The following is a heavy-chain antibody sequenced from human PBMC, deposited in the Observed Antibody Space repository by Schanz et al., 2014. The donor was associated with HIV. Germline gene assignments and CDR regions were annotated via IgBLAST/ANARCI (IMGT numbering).Heavy chain of an antibody. CDR3: ARGRYSGSYYNY. CDR2: TIPMFGTT. CDR1: GYTFTDYY. D-gene: IGHD1-26*01. Sequence: QVQLVQSGAELKKPGASVKVSCKASGYTFTDYYIHWVRQAPGQGLEWMGGTIPMFGTTNYAQKFQGRVTITADESTSTAYMELSSLRSEDTAVYYCARGRYSGSYYNYWGQGTLVTVSS. V-gene: IGHV1-69*01. J-gene: IGHJ4*02.